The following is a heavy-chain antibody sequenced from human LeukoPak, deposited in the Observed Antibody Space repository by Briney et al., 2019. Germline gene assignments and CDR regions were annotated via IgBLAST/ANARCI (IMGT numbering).Heavy chain of an antibody. CDR2: IKQDGSEK. D-gene: IGHD3-10*01. Sequence: GGSLRLSCAASGFTFSSYWMSWVRQAPGKGLEWVANIKQDGSEKYYGDSGKGRFTISRDNAKKSLYLQMNSLTAEDTAVYYCARERGSHCFDYWGQGTLVTVSS. J-gene: IGHJ4*02. CDR1: GFTFSSYW. CDR3: ARERGSHCFDY. V-gene: IGHV3-7*01.